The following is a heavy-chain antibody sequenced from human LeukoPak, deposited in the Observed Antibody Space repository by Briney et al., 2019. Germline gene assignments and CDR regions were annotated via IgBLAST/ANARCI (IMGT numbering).Heavy chain of an antibody. CDR2: IIPIFGTA. J-gene: IGHJ5*02. CDR1: GGTFSSYA. V-gene: IGHV1-69*13. D-gene: IGHD3-3*01. CDR3: AREPSQGEDYDFWSGYYHNWSDP. Sequence: SVKVSCKASGGTFSSYAISWVRQAPGQGLEWMGGIIPIFGTANYAQKFQGRVTITADESTSTAYMELSSLRSEDTAVYYCAREPSQGEDYDFWSGYYHNWSDPWGQGTLVTVSS.